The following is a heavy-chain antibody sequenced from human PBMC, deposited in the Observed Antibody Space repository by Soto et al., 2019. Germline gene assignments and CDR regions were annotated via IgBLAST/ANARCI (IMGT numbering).Heavy chain of an antibody. CDR2: INYFGAT. CDR1: GVSFNSYY. Sequence: QVQLQESGPGLVKPLETRSLTCNVSGVSFNSYYWSWIRQPPGKGLEWVGYINYFGATEYNPSLKSRVTISSDPSKRHFSMRVTSVTASDKAVYYCARHRRAWYRPFEFRGQGSLVAVSS. D-gene: IGHD6-19*01. V-gene: IGHV4-59*01. J-gene: IGHJ4*02. CDR3: ARHRRAWYRPFEF.